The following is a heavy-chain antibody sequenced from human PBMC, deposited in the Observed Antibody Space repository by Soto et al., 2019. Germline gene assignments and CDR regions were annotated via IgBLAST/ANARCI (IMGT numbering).Heavy chain of an antibody. Sequence: GGSLRLSCAASGFTFSNAWMNWVRQAPGKGLEWVGRIKSKTDGGTTDYAAPVKGRFTISRDDSKNTLYLQMNSLKTEDTAVYYCTTDFFKRVAGPPAVYYWGQGTLVTVSS. CDR2: IKSKTDGGTT. V-gene: IGHV3-15*07. J-gene: IGHJ4*02. CDR1: GFTFSNAW. CDR3: TTDFFKRVAGPPAVYY. D-gene: IGHD6-19*01.